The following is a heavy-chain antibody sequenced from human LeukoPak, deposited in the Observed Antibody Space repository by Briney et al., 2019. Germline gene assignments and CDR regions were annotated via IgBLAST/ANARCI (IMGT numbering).Heavy chain of an antibody. Sequence: ASVKVSCKASGYTFTSYAMNWVRQAPGQGLEWMGWINTNTGNPTYAQGFTGRFVFSLDTSVSTAYLQISSLKAEDTAVYYCARGELLWFGELVDFDYWGQGTLVTVSS. V-gene: IGHV7-4-1*02. CDR3: ARGELLWFGELVDFDY. J-gene: IGHJ4*02. D-gene: IGHD3-10*01. CDR2: INTNTGNP. CDR1: GYTFTSYA.